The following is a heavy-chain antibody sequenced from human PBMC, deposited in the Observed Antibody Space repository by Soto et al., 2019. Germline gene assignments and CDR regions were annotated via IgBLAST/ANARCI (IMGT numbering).Heavy chain of an antibody. J-gene: IGHJ4*02. V-gene: IGHV6-1*01. Sequence: SQTLSLTCVISGDSVSSNSAAWNWIRQSPSRGFEWLGRTYYRSKWYSEYAVSVKGRITINPDPSKNHFSLQLNSVTPEDAAVYYCARTGGPIDSWGQGTLVTVSS. CDR2: TYYRSKWYS. D-gene: IGHD3-16*01. CDR1: GDSVSSNSAA. CDR3: ARTGGPIDS.